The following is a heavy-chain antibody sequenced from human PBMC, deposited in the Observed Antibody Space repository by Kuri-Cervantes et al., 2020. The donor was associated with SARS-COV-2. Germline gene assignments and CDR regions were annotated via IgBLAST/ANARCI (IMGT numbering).Heavy chain of an antibody. Sequence: GGSLRLSCAASGFTFDDYAIRWVRQAPGKGLEWVSLISWDGGSTGYADSVKGRFTISRDNAKNSLYLQMNNLRAEDTALYFCARDPTGVAGVGRFFDYWGQGALVTVSS. CDR1: GFTFDDYA. CDR2: ISWDGGST. D-gene: IGHD6-19*01. J-gene: IGHJ4*02. V-gene: IGHV3-20*04. CDR3: ARDPTGVAGVGRFFDY.